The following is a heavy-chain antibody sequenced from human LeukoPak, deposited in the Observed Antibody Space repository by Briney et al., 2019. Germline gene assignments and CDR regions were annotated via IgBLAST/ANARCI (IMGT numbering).Heavy chain of an antibody. V-gene: IGHV4-59*08. CDR3: ARGGGYSYGSTTYYFDY. CDR1: GGSISSYY. Sequence: SETLSLTCTVSGGSISSYYWSWIRQSPGKGLEWIGYIYYSGSINYNPSLKSRVTISVDTSKNQFSLKLSPVTAADTAVYYCARGGGYSYGSTTYYFDYWGQGTLVTVSS. CDR2: IYYSGSI. D-gene: IGHD5-18*01. J-gene: IGHJ4*02.